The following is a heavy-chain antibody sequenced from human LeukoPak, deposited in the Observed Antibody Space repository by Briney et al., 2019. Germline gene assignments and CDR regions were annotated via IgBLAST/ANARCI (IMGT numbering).Heavy chain of an antibody. CDR1: GGSISSYY. D-gene: IGHD6-6*01. CDR2: IYYSGST. V-gene: IGHV4-59*01. J-gene: IGHJ5*02. CDR3: ARDREAARPTWDNWFDP. Sequence: SETLSLTCTVSGGSISSYYWSWIRQPPGKGLEWIGYIYYSGSTNYNPSLKSRVTISVDTSKNQFSLKLSSVPAADTAMYYCARDREAARPTWDNWFDPWGQGTLVTVSS.